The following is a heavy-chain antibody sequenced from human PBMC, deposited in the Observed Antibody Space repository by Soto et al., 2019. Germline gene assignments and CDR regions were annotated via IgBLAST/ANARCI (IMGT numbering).Heavy chain of an antibody. J-gene: IGHJ4*02. CDR3: AHAGDYDLLTFDH. V-gene: IGHV2-5*02. CDR1: GFSLTTRGMG. Sequence: SGPTLVNPTETLTLTCTFSGFSLTTRGMGVAWIRQPPGKALEWLALIYWDDDKRYSPSLKDRLAISKDTSSNQVVLTITNMDPGDTATYFCAHAGDYDLLTFDHWGPGTLVTVS. CDR2: IYWDDDK. D-gene: IGHD4-17*01.